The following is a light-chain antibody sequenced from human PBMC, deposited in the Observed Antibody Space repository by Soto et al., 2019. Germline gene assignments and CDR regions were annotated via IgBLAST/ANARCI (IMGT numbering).Light chain of an antibody. CDR3: QQYGTYLWT. J-gene: IGKJ1*01. Sequence: DIQMTQSPSTLPASVGDRVTITCRASQSISNWLAWYQQKPGKAPKLLMYDASSLESGVPSRFSGSGSGTEFTLTISSLQPDDFATYYCQQYGTYLWTFGQGTKVDI. CDR2: DAS. V-gene: IGKV1-5*01. CDR1: QSISNW.